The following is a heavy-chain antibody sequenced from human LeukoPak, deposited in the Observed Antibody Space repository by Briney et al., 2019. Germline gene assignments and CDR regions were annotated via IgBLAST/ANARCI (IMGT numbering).Heavy chain of an antibody. J-gene: IGHJ6*02. CDR1: GFNISNYW. CDR2: ISNGGSST. Sequence: GGSLRLSCAASGFNISNYWMHWVRQAPGKGLVWVSRISNGGSSTTYADSVKGRFTLSRDNAKNTLSLQMNSLRVEDTAVYYCARDRSSFNGMDVWGQGTTVTVSS. V-gene: IGHV3-74*01. CDR3: ARDRSSFNGMDV.